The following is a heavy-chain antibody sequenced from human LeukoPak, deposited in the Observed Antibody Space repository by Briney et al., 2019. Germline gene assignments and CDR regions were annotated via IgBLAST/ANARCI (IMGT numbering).Heavy chain of an antibody. CDR2: IYSGGNT. D-gene: IGHD6-6*01. V-gene: IGHV3-53*01. Sequence: GGSLRLSCAASGFTVSGNYMSWVRQAPGKGLEWVSVIYSGGNTYYADSVKGRFTISRDNAKNSLYLQMNSLRAEDTAVYYCARDASIAALFYFDYWGQGTLVTVSS. CDR3: ARDASIAALFYFDY. J-gene: IGHJ4*02. CDR1: GFTVSGNY.